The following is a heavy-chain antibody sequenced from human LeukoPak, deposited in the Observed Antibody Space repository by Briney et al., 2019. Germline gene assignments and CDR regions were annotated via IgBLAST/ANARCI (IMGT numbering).Heavy chain of an antibody. D-gene: IGHD3-10*01. J-gene: IGHJ6*02. Sequence: GGSLRLSCAASGFTFSSYAMHWVRQAPGKGLEWVAVISYDGSNKYYADSVKGRFTISRDNSKNTLYLQMNSLRAVDTAVYYCARAFGEFTPPTPRGYYYGMDVWGQGTTVTASS. V-gene: IGHV3-30-3*01. CDR3: ARAFGEFTPPTPRGYYYGMDV. CDR1: GFTFSSYA. CDR2: ISYDGSNK.